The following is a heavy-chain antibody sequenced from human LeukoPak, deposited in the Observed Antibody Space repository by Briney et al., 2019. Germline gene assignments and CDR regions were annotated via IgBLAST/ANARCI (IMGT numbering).Heavy chain of an antibody. J-gene: IGHJ4*02. Sequence: PGGTLRLSCAASGFTFSTYGMHWVRQAPGKGLEWVAFIRYDGSNKYYADSVKGRFTISRDNSKNTLYLQMNSLRAEDTAVYYCARGPSGYHNTGGQGTLVTVSS. CDR3: ARGPSGYHNT. V-gene: IGHV3-30*02. CDR2: IRYDGSNK. CDR1: GFTFSTYG. D-gene: IGHD5-12*01.